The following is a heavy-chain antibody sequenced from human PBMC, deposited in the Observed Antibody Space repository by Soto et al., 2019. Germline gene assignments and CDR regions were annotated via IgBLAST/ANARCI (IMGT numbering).Heavy chain of an antibody. Sequence: GGSLRLSCAASGFTFSSYGIHWDRQAPGKGLEWVAVISYDGSNKYYADSVKGRFTISRDNSKNTLYLQMNSLGAEDTAVYYCVKGRDIAAAGTVPEFDYWGQGTLVTVSS. CDR3: VKGRDIAAAGTVPEFDY. D-gene: IGHD6-13*01. CDR1: GFTFSSYG. J-gene: IGHJ4*02. CDR2: ISYDGSNK. V-gene: IGHV3-30*18.